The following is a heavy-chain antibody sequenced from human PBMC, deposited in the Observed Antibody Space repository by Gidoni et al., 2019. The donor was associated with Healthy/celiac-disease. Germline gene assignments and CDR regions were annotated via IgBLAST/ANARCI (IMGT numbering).Heavy chain of an antibody. D-gene: IGHD3-10*01. CDR2: ISYDGSNK. Sequence: QVQLVESGGGVVQPGRSLRLSCAASAFTFSSYGMHWVRQAPGKGLEWVAVISYDGSNKYYADSVKGRFTISRDNSKNTLYLQMNSLRAEDTAVYYCAKEAGGYKDLDYWGQGTLVTVSS. CDR3: AKEAGGYKDLDY. V-gene: IGHV3-30*18. CDR1: AFTFSSYG. J-gene: IGHJ4*02.